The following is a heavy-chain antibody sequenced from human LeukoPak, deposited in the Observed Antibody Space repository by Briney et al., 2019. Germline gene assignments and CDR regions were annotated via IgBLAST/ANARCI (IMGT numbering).Heavy chain of an antibody. V-gene: IGHV4-34*01. CDR1: GGSFSGYY. CDR3: ASFVIRYDWFDP. CDR2: INHSGST. D-gene: IGHD3-9*01. J-gene: IGHJ5*02. Sequence: SETLSLTCAVYGGSFSGYYWSWIRQPPGKGLEWIGEINHSGSTNYNPSLKSRVTISVDKSKNQFSLKLSSVTAADTAVYYCASFVIRYDWFDPWGQGTLVTVSS.